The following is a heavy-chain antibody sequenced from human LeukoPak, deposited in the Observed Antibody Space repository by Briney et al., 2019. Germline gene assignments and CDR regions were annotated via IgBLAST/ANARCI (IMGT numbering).Heavy chain of an antibody. D-gene: IGHD6-19*01. CDR3: TTDRSMAVAGTSGNGVFDY. CDR1: GFTFSSAW. V-gene: IGHV3-15*01. J-gene: IGHJ4*02. Sequence: GGSLRLSCAASGFTFSSAWMSWVRQAPGKGLEWVGRIKTKSDGGTTDYAAPVKGRFTISRDDSKNTLYLQMNSLKTEDTAVYYCTTDRSMAVAGTSGNGVFDYWGQGTLVTVSS. CDR2: IKTKSDGGTT.